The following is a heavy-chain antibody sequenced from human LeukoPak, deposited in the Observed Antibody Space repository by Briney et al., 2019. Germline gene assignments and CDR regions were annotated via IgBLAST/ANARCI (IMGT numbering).Heavy chain of an antibody. CDR2: FDPEDGET. Sequence: ASVKVSCKVSGYTLTELSMHWVRQAPGKGLEWMGGFDPEDGETIYAQKFQSRVTMTEDTSTDTAYMELSSLRSEDTAVYYCATLKARIVGATIPDDYWGQGTLVTVSS. CDR1: GYTLTELS. J-gene: IGHJ4*02. D-gene: IGHD1-26*01. CDR3: ATLKARIVGATIPDDY. V-gene: IGHV1-24*01.